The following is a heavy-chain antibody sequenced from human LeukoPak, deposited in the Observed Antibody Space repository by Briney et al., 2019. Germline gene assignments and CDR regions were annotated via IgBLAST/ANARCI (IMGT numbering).Heavy chain of an antibody. CDR3: ASQIAAAGTVYWFDP. V-gene: IGHV4-34*01. J-gene: IGHJ5*02. CDR1: GGSFSGYY. D-gene: IGHD6-13*01. CDR2: INHSGST. Sequence: KPSETLSLTCAVYGGSFSGYYWSWIRQPPGKGLEWIGEINHSGSTNYNPSLKSRVTISVDKSKNQFSLKLSSVTAADTAVYYCASQIAAAGTVYWFDPWGQGTLVTVSS.